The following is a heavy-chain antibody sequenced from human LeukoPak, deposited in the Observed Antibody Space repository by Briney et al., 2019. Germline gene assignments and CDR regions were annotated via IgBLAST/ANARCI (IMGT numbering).Heavy chain of an antibody. CDR3: AGTIVSKWAIDY. D-gene: IGHD1-1*01. CDR2: ISGSGGST. J-gene: IGHJ4*02. V-gene: IGHV3-23*01. CDR1: GFTFSSYA. Sequence: GGSLRLSCEASGFTFSSYAMSWVRQAPGKGLEWVPTISGSGGSTYYADSVKGRFTISRDNSKNTLYLQMNSLRAEDTAVYYCAGTIVSKWAIDYWGQGTLVTVSS.